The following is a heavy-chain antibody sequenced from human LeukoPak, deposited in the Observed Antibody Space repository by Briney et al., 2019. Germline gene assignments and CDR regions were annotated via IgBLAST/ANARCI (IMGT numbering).Heavy chain of an antibody. Sequence: SQTLSLTCTVSGGSISSGGYYWSWIRQPPGKGLEWIGRIYTSGSTNYNPSLKSRVTMSVDTSKNQFSLKLSSVTAADTAVYYCARVVMDAFDIWGQGTMVTVSS. CDR3: ARVVMDAFDI. J-gene: IGHJ3*02. D-gene: IGHD3-22*01. CDR1: GGSISSGGYY. V-gene: IGHV4-61*02. CDR2: IYTSGST.